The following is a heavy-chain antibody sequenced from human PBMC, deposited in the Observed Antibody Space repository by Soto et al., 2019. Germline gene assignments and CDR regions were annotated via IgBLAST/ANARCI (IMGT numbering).Heavy chain of an antibody. V-gene: IGHV3-21*01. D-gene: IGHD1-26*01. Sequence: EVQLVESGGGLVKPGGSLRLSCAASGFTFSSYSMNWVRQAPGKGLEWVSSISSSSSYIYYADSVKGRFTISRDNAKNSLYLQMNSLRAEDTAVYYCARDRHLGYDAFDIWGQGTMVTVSS. CDR1: GFTFSSYS. J-gene: IGHJ3*02. CDR3: ARDRHLGYDAFDI. CDR2: ISSSSSYI.